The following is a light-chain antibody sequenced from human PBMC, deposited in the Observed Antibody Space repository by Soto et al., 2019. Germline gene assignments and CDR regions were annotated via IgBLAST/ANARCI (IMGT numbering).Light chain of an antibody. CDR1: QSISSW. CDR2: DAS. Sequence: DIQTTQSPSTLSASIGHRVIIVCRASQSISSWLAWYQQKPGKAPKLLISDASSLESGVPSRFSGSGSGTEYTLTISSLQPDDFATDYCQQYIRYWTFGQGTKVDI. J-gene: IGKJ1*01. V-gene: IGKV1-5*02. CDR3: QQYIRYWT.